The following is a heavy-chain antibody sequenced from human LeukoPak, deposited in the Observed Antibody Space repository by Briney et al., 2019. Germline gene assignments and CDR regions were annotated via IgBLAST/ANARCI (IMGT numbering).Heavy chain of an antibody. CDR2: ISGSGGST. J-gene: IGHJ3*02. Sequence: PGGSLRLSCVASGFTLNSHWMNWVRQAPGKGLEWVSAISGSGGSTYYADSVKGRFTISRDNSKNMLYLQMNSLRAEDTAVYYCAEELPGAFGIWGQGTLVTVSS. V-gene: IGHV3-23*01. CDR3: AEELPGAFGI. CDR1: GFTLNSHW. D-gene: IGHD1-26*01.